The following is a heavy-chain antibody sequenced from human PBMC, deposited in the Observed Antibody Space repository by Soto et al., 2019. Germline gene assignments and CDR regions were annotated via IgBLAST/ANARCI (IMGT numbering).Heavy chain of an antibody. CDR2: IYYSGST. CDR1: GGSISSGGYY. V-gene: IGHV4-31*03. Sequence: SETLSLTCTVSGGSISSGGYYWSWIRQHPGKGLEWIGYIYYSGSTYYNPSLKSRVTISVDTSKNQFSLKLSSVTAADTAVYYCARGTTDYMDVWGKGTTVTVSS. J-gene: IGHJ6*03. CDR3: ARGTTDYMDV. D-gene: IGHD1-1*01.